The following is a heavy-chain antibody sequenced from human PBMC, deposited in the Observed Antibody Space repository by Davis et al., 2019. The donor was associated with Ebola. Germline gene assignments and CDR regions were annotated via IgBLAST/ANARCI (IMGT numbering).Heavy chain of an antibody. J-gene: IGHJ4*02. CDR2: ITSDGSTT. Sequence: PGGSLRLSCAASGFTFRNYWMHWVRQAPGKGLVWVSRITSDGSTTNYADSVKGRFTISRDNAKNSLYLQMNSLRAEDTAVYYCESETRLGYWGQGTLVTVSS. D-gene: IGHD1-1*01. V-gene: IGHV3-74*01. CDR3: ESETRLGY. CDR1: GFTFRNYW.